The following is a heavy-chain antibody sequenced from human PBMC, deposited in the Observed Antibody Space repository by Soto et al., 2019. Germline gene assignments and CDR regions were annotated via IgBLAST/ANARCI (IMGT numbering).Heavy chain of an antibody. D-gene: IGHD2-2*01. J-gene: IGHJ6*04. Sequence: QVQLQQWGAGLLKPSETLSLTCAVYGGSFSGYYWSWIRQPPGKGLEWIGEINHSGSTNYNPSLTSRVTISVDTSKNQFSLKLSSVTAADTAVYYCARGGIVVVPAASWYVWGKGTTVTVSS. CDR1: GGSFSGYY. CDR2: INHSGST. CDR3: ARGGIVVVPAASWYV. V-gene: IGHV4-34*01.